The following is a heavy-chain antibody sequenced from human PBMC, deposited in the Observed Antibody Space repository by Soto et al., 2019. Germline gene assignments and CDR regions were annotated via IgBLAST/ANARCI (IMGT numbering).Heavy chain of an antibody. CDR2: ISYDGSNK. J-gene: IGHJ4*02. Sequence: QVQLVESGGGLAQPGTSWNLSWAAPGFPFTTNGRNWFPEAPTKGLDWVAVISYDGSNKYYADSVRGRFTISRDNSKNTLYLQMNSLRPEDTALYYCVGGQYYFDYRGQGTLVTVSS. V-gene: IGHV3-30*03. D-gene: IGHD3-10*01. CDR1: GFPFTTNG. CDR3: VGGQYYFDY.